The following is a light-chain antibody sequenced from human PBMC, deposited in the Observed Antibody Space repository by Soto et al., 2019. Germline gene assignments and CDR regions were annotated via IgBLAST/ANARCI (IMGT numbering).Light chain of an antibody. CDR2: EVS. V-gene: IGLV2-23*02. J-gene: IGLJ2*01. CDR1: SSDVGSYNL. Sequence: QSALTQPASGSGSPGQSITISCTGTSSDVGSYNLVSWYQQHPGKAPKLMIYEVSKRPSGVSNRFSGSKSGNTASLTISGLQAEHEADYYCCSYAGSSTVVFGGGTKLTVL. CDR3: CSYAGSSTVV.